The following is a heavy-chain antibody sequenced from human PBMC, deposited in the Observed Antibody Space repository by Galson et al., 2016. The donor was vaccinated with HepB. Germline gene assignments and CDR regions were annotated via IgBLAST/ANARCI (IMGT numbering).Heavy chain of an antibody. CDR2: IFHRGST. J-gene: IGHJ2*01. CDR3: ARYSGDHIRYFDL. D-gene: IGHD5-12*01. V-gene: IGHV4-4*02. Sequence: SETLSLTCAVSGDCISTTVWWTWLRQPPGKGLEWIGEIFHRGSTNYNPSVKSRVTISVDKSKNQFSLKLTSVTAADTAVYYCARYSGDHIRYFDLWGRGTLVTVSS. CDR1: GDCISTTVW.